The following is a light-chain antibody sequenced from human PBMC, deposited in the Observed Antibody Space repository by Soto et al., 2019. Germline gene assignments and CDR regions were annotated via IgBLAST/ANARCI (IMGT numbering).Light chain of an antibody. V-gene: IGKV1-39*01. CDR3: QQGFSTPYT. Sequence: DIQMTQSPSSLSASVGDTFSITCRASQSISSYLNWYQQKPGKAPNLLIYVASTLESGVPSRFSGSGSGTDFTLTISGLHPEDFATYYCQQGFSTPYTFGQGTKVDIK. J-gene: IGKJ2*01. CDR1: QSISSY. CDR2: VAS.